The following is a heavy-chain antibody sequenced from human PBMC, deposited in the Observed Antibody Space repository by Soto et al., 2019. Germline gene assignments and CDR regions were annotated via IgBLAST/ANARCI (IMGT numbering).Heavy chain of an antibody. Sequence: QVQLVQSGGEVKRPGASVKVSCKTSGYTFSNYGITWVRQAPGQPLEWLGWISLYSDGTNYAQKFQGRVSMTTDTSTTTAYMELRSLRSDDTAVYYCARLVPGAEAWFGPWGQGTLFTVSS. CDR1: GYTFSNYG. CDR2: ISLYSDGT. D-gene: IGHD2-2*01. J-gene: IGHJ5*02. CDR3: ARLVPGAEAWFGP. V-gene: IGHV1-18*01.